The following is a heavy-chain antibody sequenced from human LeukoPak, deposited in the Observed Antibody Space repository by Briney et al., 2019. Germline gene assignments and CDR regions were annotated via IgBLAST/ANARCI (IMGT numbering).Heavy chain of an antibody. J-gene: IGHJ4*02. V-gene: IGHV1-18*01. CDR2: ISAYNGNT. D-gene: IGHD6-13*01. CDR3: ARSSRIAAALGY. CDR1: LYTFTSYG. Sequence: ASVKVSCKASLYTFTSYGISGVRQPGGQGVEGMGWISAYNGNTDYAQKLQGRVTMTTDPSTSTAYMEPRSLRSDHPAVYYCARSSRIAAALGYWGQGTPVTVSS.